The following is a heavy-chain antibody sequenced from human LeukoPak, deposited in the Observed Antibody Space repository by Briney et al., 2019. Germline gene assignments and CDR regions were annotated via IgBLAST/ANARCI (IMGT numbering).Heavy chain of an antibody. Sequence: PGGSLRLSCAVSGFTFSTFAMNWVRQAPGKGLEWVSAISDSGGSTYYADSVKGRFTVFRDNSKSTLYLQVSSLRAEDTAIYYCAKGGGWLYYFDYWGRGTLVTVSS. CDR3: AKGGGWLYYFDY. CDR2: ISDSGGST. D-gene: IGHD6-19*01. J-gene: IGHJ4*02. V-gene: IGHV3-23*01. CDR1: GFTFSTFA.